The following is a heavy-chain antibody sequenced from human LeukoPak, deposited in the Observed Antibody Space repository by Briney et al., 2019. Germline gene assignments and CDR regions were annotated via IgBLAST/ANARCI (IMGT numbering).Heavy chain of an antibody. CDR1: GFTFDDYA. D-gene: IGHD6-25*01. J-gene: IGHJ5*02. CDR3: ASHSSGWYGH. V-gene: IGHV3-43*02. Sequence: GGSLRLSCAASGFTFDDYAMHWVRQAPGKGLEWVSLISGDGGSTYYADSVKGRFTISRDNSKNSLYLQMNSLRTEDTAMYYCASHSSGWYGHWGQGTLVTVSS. CDR2: ISGDGGST.